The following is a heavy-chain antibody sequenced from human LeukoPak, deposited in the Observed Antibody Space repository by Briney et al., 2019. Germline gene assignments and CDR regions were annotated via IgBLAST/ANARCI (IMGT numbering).Heavy chain of an antibody. V-gene: IGHV4-30-4*02. J-gene: IGHJ6*02. Sequence: SETLSLTCTVSGGSISSGDYYWSWIRQPPGKGLEWIGYIYYSRSTYYNPSLKSRVTISVDTSKNQFSLKLSSVTAADTAVYYCAREGIAEAGDYYGMDVWGQGTTVTVSS. CDR2: IYYSRST. CDR1: GGSISSGDYY. D-gene: IGHD6-19*01. CDR3: AREGIAEAGDYYGMDV.